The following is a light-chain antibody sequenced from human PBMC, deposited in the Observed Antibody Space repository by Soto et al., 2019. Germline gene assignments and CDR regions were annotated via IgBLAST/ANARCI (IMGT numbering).Light chain of an antibody. CDR2: DVS. CDR1: SSDVGGYNY. CDR3: SSYTSSSTIVL. Sequence: QSALTKPASVSGSPGQSITISFTGTSSDVGGYNYVSWYQQHPGKAPKLKIYDVSHGPSGVSNRVSGSKSGNTASLTISGLQYYDEADCYCSSYTSSSTIVLFGGGTQLTVL. J-gene: IGLJ2*01. V-gene: IGLV2-14*01.